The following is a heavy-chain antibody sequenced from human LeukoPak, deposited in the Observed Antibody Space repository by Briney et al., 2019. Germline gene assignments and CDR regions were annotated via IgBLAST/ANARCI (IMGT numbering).Heavy chain of an antibody. Sequence: ASVKVSCKASGYTFTGYYMHWVRQAPGQGLKWMGWINPNSGGTNYAQKFQGRVTMTRDTSISTAYMELSRLRSDDTAVYYCASIPGYCTNGVCPREDWFDPWGQGTLVTVSS. CDR3: ASIPGYCTNGVCPREDWFDP. D-gene: IGHD2-8*01. CDR1: GYTFTGYY. V-gene: IGHV1-2*02. J-gene: IGHJ5*02. CDR2: INPNSGGT.